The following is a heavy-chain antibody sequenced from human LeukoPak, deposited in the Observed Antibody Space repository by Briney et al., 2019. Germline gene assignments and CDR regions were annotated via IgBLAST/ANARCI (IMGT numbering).Heavy chain of an antibody. Sequence: GESLKISCKASGYSFTTYWIGWVRQMPGKGLEWMGIIYPGDSDTRYSPSFQGQVTISADKSISTAYLQWSSLKASDTAMYYCARRQYCGGDCYSEGFDYWGQGTLVTVSS. V-gene: IGHV5-51*01. CDR1: GYSFTTYW. D-gene: IGHD2-21*02. CDR3: ARRQYCGGDCYSEGFDY. CDR2: IYPGDSDT. J-gene: IGHJ4*02.